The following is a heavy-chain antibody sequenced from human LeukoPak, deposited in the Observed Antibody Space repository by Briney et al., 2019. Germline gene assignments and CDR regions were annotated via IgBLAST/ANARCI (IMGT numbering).Heavy chain of an antibody. CDR2: IYPGNSDT. CDR3: ARPPTFYYDSSGYYVDAFDI. V-gene: IGHV5-51*01. CDR1: GYSFTSYW. J-gene: IGHJ3*02. Sequence: GESLKISCKGSGYSFTSYWIGWVRQMPGKGLEWMGIIYPGNSDTRYSPSFQGQVTISADKSISTAYLQWSSLKASGTAMYYCARPPTFYYDSSGYYVDAFDIWGQGTMVTVSS. D-gene: IGHD3-22*01.